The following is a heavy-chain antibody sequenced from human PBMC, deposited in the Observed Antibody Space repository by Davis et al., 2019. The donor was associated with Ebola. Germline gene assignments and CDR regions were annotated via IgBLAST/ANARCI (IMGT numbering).Heavy chain of an antibody. D-gene: IGHD3-22*01. Sequence: PGGSLRLSCAASGFTFSTYSMSWVRQAPGKGLEWVSSITSSGDSIHYADSVKGRFTVSRDNAKTSLYLQMNSLRAEDTAVYFCARDRDYYDTSAYHPRGWFDLWGQGTLVTVSS. CDR3: ARDRDYYDTSAYHPRGWFDL. J-gene: IGHJ5*02. CDR2: ITSSGDSI. CDR1: GFTFSTYS. V-gene: IGHV3-21*01.